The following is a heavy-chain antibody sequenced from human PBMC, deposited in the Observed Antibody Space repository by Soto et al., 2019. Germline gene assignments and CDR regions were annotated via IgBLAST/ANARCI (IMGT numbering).Heavy chain of an antibody. D-gene: IGHD6-13*01. CDR2: IWYDGSNK. CDR3: ARGRIAADCMDV. Sequence: QVQLVESGGGVVQPGRSLRLSCAASGFTFSSYGMHWVRQAPGKGLEWVAVIWYDGSNKYYADSVKGRFTISRDNSKNTLYLQMNSLRAEDTAVYYCARGRIAADCMDVWGQGTTVTVSS. V-gene: IGHV3-33*01. J-gene: IGHJ6*02. CDR1: GFTFSSYG.